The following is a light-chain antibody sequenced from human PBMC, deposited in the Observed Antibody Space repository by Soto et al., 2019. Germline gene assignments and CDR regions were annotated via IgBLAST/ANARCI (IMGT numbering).Light chain of an antibody. CDR2: AAS. Sequence: AIRMTRSPSSLSASTGDRVTITCRASQGISSYLAWYQQKSGKAPKPLIYAASTLQSGVPSRFSGSGSGPDFTLTISCLQSEDFATYYCQQYYSYPQTFGQGTKVEIK. V-gene: IGKV1-8*01. CDR3: QQYYSYPQT. J-gene: IGKJ1*01. CDR1: QGISSY.